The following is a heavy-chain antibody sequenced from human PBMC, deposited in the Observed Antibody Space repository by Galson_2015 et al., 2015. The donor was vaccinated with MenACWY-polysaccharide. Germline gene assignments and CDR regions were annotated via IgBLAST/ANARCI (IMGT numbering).Heavy chain of an antibody. Sequence: LRLSCAASGSRFSNSGMHWVRQAPGKGLEWVAVIQYDGSNEVYADSAKGRFTISRDNSKSTVFLEMNTLGVEDTAVYYCAREGSRIVFHAFDIWGQGTMVTVSS. CDR3: AREGSRIVFHAFDI. CDR2: IQYDGSNE. D-gene: IGHD2-2*01. V-gene: IGHV3-33*02. J-gene: IGHJ3*02. CDR1: GSRFSNSG.